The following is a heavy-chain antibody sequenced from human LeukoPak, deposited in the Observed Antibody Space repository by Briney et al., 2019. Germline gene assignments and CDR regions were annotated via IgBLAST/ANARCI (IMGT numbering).Heavy chain of an antibody. CDR2: INPNSGGP. CDR1: GYTFTGYY. V-gene: IGHV1-2*02. Sequence: ASVKVSCKASGYTFTGYYMHWVRQAPGQGLEWMGWINPNSGGPNYAQKFQGRVTMTRDTSISTAYMELSRLRSDDTAVYYCARDPSAAFGRDGSGYSPHYYYYYYMDVWGKGTTVTVSS. CDR3: ARDPSAAFGRDGSGYSPHYYYYYYMDV. J-gene: IGHJ6*03. D-gene: IGHD3-22*01.